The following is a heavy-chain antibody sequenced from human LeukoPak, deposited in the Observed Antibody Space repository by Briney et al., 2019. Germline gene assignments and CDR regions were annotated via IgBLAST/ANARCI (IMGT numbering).Heavy chain of an antibody. V-gene: IGHV3-64D*06. J-gene: IGHJ4*02. CDR2: IGPNGAST. CDR1: GFTFSNYA. D-gene: IGHD3-9*01. CDR3: VKDLTGTWSFDY. Sequence: PGGSLRLSCAASGFTFSNYAMSWVRQAPGKGLEYVSSIGPNGASTLYADSVKGRFTISRDNSKNALYLQLTSLRLEDTALYYCVKDLTGTWSFDYWGQGTLVTVSS.